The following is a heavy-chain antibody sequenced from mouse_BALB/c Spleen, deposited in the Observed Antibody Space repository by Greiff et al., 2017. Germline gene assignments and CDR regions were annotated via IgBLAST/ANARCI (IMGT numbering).Heavy chain of an antibody. CDR2: ISYDGSN. V-gene: IGHV3-6*02. Sequence: EVKLQESGPGLVKPSQSLSLTCSVTGYSITSGYYWNWIRQFPGNKLEWMGYISYDGSNNYNPSLKNRISITRDTSKNQFFLKLNSVTTEDTATYYCARDILYYGDDFDVWGAGTTVTVSS. CDR1: GYSITSGYY. D-gene: IGHD1-1*01. CDR3: ARDILYYGDDFDV. J-gene: IGHJ1*01.